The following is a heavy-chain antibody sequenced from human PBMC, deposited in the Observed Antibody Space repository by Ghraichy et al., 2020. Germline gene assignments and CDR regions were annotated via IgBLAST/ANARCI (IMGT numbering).Heavy chain of an antibody. J-gene: IGHJ4*02. D-gene: IGHD3-22*01. V-gene: IGHV4-34*01. Sequence: SETLSLTCAVYGGSFSDYSYYWSWIRQPPGKTLEWIGEINHSVGANYNPSLRSRITISVDTSKNQFSLKVSSVTAADTATYYCARAPRDSGYYQRNGRFDYWGQGTLVTVSS. CDR3: ARAPRDSGYYQRNGRFDY. CDR1: GGSFSDYSYY. CDR2: INHSVGA.